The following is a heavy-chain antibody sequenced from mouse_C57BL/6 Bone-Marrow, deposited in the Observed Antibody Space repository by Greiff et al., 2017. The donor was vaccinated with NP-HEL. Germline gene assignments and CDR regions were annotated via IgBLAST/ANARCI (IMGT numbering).Heavy chain of an antibody. CDR1: GYTFTSYW. CDR3: ARQDGYAMDY. V-gene: IGHV1-69*01. Sequence: VQLQQPGAELVMPGASVKLSCKASGYTFTSYWMHWVKQRPGQGLEWIGEIDPSDSYTNYNQKFKGKSTLTVDKCSSTAYMQLSSLTSEDSAVYYCARQDGYAMDYWGQGTSVTVSS. D-gene: IGHD2-3*01. J-gene: IGHJ4*01. CDR2: IDPSDSYT.